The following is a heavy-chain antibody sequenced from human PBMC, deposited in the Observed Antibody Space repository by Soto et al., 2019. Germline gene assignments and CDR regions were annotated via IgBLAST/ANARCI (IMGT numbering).Heavy chain of an antibody. Sequence: QVQLVQSGAEVKKPGASVKVSCKASGYTFTSYGITWVRQAPGQGLEWMGWISAYNGDTNYAQKFQGRLTMTTDTSTSTAYMERRSLGSADTAVYYCARKGLGVYYYYGLDVWGQGTTVTASS. CDR1: GYTFTSYG. CDR2: ISAYNGDT. D-gene: IGHD2-8*01. V-gene: IGHV1-18*01. J-gene: IGHJ6*02. CDR3: ARKGLGVYYYYGLDV.